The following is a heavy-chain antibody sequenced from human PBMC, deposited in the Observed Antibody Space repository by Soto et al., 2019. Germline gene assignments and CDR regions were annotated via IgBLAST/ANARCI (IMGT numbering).Heavy chain of an antibody. CDR1: GGSISSYY. Sequence: SETLSLTCTVSGGSISSYYWSWIRQPPGKGLEWIGYIYYSGSTNYNPSLKSRVTISVDTSKNQFSLKLSSVTAADTAVYYCARYIAAAGTRWFDPWGQGTLGTVSS. CDR2: IYYSGST. V-gene: IGHV4-59*01. J-gene: IGHJ5*02. CDR3: ARYIAAAGTRWFDP. D-gene: IGHD6-13*01.